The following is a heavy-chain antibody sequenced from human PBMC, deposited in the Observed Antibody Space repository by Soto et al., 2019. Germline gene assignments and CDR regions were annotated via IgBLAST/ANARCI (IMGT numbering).Heavy chain of an antibody. D-gene: IGHD4-17*01. Sequence: QVQLQQWGAGLLKPSETLSLTCAVYGGSFSGYYRSWIRQPPGKGLERIGEINHSGSTNYNPSLKSRVTLSVDTSNNQFSLKLSSVTAADTAVYYCARSYGDPLDYWGQGTLVTVSS. V-gene: IGHV4-34*01. CDR2: INHSGST. CDR3: ARSYGDPLDY. J-gene: IGHJ4*02. CDR1: GGSFSGYY.